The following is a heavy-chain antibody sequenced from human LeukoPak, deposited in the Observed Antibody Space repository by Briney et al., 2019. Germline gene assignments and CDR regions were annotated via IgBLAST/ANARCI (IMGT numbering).Heavy chain of an antibody. J-gene: IGHJ4*02. Sequence: TGGSLRLSCAASGFTFSSYGMHWVRQAPGKGLEWVAVISYDGSNKYYADSVKGRFTISRDNSKNTLYLQMNSLRAEDTAVYYCAKDPSVTMVRGVPDYWGQGTLVTVSS. D-gene: IGHD3-10*01. V-gene: IGHV3-30*18. CDR3: AKDPSVTMVRGVPDY. CDR2: ISYDGSNK. CDR1: GFTFSSYG.